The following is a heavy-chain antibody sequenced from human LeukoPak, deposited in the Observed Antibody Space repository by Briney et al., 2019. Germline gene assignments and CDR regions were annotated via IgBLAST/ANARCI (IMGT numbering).Heavy chain of an antibody. D-gene: IGHD2-21*02. CDR1: GFTFSTYA. CDR2: ISYDGSNK. CDR3: ARGGHVVVTAIGYFDY. V-gene: IGHV3-30-3*01. J-gene: IGHJ4*02. Sequence: PGGSLRLSCAASGFTFSTYAVHWVRQAPGKGLEWVAVISYDGSNKYYTDSVKGRFTISRDNSKNTLYLQMSSLRTEDTAVFYCARGGHVVVTAIGYFDYWGQGTLVTVSS.